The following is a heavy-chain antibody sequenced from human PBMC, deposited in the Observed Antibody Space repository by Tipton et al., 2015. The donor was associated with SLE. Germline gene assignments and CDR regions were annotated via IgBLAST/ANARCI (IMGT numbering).Heavy chain of an antibody. Sequence: TLSLTCSVSGGSISSDHWIWIRQPPGKGLEWIGYISDGGGTNYNPSLKSRVTISVDPAKNQFSLKLTSVTAADTAVYYCARGRVTWRGAIIGVDVWGQGTTVTVSS. J-gene: IGHJ6*02. V-gene: IGHV4-59*08. CDR3: ARGRVTWRGAIIGVDV. CDR2: ISDGGGT. CDR1: GGSISSDH. D-gene: IGHD2-21*02.